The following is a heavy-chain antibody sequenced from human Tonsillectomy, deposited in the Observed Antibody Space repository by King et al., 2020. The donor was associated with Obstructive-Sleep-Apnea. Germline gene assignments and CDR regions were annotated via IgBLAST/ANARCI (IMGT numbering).Heavy chain of an antibody. CDR2: ISTSGCII. D-gene: IGHD2-15*01. Sequence: MQLVQSGGGLVKPGGSLRLSCAASGFTFSDYYMTWFRQAPGKGLQWVSYISTSGCIIHYADSVKGRFTISRDNAKNSPYLQLNSLRAEDPAFYYCARDEGGPGDYWGQGTLVTVSS. CDR1: GFTFSDYY. V-gene: IGHV3-11*01. J-gene: IGHJ4*02. CDR3: ARDEGGPGDY.